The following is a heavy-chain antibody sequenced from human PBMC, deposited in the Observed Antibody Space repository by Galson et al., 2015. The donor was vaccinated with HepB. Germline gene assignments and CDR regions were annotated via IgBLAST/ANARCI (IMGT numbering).Heavy chain of an antibody. CDR1: GYTFTRYG. D-gene: IGHD4-17*01. Sequence: SVKVSCKASGYTFTRYGMNWVRQAPGQGLEWMGWINANTGNPTYAQGFTGRFVFSLDTSVSTAYLQISSLKAEDTAVYYCARDAYGAVQKYGMDVWGQGTTVTVSS. CDR2: INANTGNP. J-gene: IGHJ6*02. CDR3: ARDAYGAVQKYGMDV. V-gene: IGHV7-4-1*02.